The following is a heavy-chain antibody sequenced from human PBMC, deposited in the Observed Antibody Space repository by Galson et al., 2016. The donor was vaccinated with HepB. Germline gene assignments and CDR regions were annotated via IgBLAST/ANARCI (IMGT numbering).Heavy chain of an antibody. Sequence: SVKVSCKASGYNFITYGISWVRQAPGQGFEWIAWICSHNGKTKSAENLQGRVAMTRDKSTSTAYMELRNLTSDDTAVYYCARDVGGNYFDLWGQGSLVIVSS. CDR2: ICSHNGKT. V-gene: IGHV1-18*01. J-gene: IGHJ4*02. CDR1: GYNFITYG. CDR3: ARDVGGNYFDL. D-gene: IGHD2-15*01.